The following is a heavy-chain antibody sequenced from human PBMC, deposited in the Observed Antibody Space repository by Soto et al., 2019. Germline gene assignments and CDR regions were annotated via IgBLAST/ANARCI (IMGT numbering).Heavy chain of an antibody. V-gene: IGHV4-31*01. Sequence: QVQLQESGPGLVRPSQTLSLTCTVSGGSITNGDYYWNWIRQHPGKGLEWIGYINYRGTTFYNPSLRSPVCISVETSKNQFSLNLSSVTAADTAVYFCARDAPGEAPYWGQGTLVTVSS. CDR1: GGSITNGDYY. D-gene: IGHD2-2*01. J-gene: IGHJ4*02. CDR3: ARDAPGEAPY. CDR2: INYRGTT.